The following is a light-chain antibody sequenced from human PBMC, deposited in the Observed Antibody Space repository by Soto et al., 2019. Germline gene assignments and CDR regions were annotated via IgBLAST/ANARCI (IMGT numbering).Light chain of an antibody. Sequence: EILMTQSPATLSVSPGERATLSCRASQSVDSNLAWYQQKPGQAPRLLIYGAFNRATGIPARFSGSGSGTDFTLTISSLEPGDSAIYYCQQRNIWPPVTFGQGTRLEIK. J-gene: IGKJ5*01. V-gene: IGKV3-11*01. CDR2: GAF. CDR3: QQRNIWPPVT. CDR1: QSVDSN.